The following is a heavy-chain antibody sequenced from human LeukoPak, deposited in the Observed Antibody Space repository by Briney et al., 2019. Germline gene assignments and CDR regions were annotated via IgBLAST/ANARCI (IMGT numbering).Heavy chain of an antibody. Sequence: GGSLRLSCAASGFTFSSYGMHWVRQAPGKGLEWVAVISYDGSNKYYADSVKGRFTISRDNSKNTVYLQMNSLRAEDTAVYYCANLADPGWFDPWGQGTLVTVSS. J-gene: IGHJ5*02. CDR3: ANLADPGWFDP. V-gene: IGHV3-30*18. CDR2: ISYDGSNK. CDR1: GFTFSSYG.